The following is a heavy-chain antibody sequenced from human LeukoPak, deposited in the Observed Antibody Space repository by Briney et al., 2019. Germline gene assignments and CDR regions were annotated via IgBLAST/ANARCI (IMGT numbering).Heavy chain of an antibody. J-gene: IGHJ5*02. Sequence: GGSLRLSCAASGFTFSSYSMNWVRQAPGKGLEWVSSISSSSSYIYYADSVKGRFTISRDNAKNSLYLQMNSLRAEDTAVYYCAKAGVKYYDILTGWFDPWGQGTLVTVSS. CDR1: GFTFSSYS. D-gene: IGHD3-9*01. CDR2: ISSSSSYI. V-gene: IGHV3-21*01. CDR3: AKAGVKYYDILTGWFDP.